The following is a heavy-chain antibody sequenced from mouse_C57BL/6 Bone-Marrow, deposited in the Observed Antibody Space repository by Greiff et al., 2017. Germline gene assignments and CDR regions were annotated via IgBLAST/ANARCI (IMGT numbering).Heavy chain of an antibody. CDR1: GYTFTSSW. CDR3: AREGDLLWLPRRLYYAMDY. CDR2: IDPSDSYT. Sequence: QVQLQQPGAELVMPGASVQLSCKASGYTFTSSWMHWVKQRPGQGLEWIGEIDPSDSYTNYNQKFKGKSTLTVDQSSSTAYMQLSSLTSEDSAVYYCAREGDLLWLPRRLYYAMDYWGQGTSGTVSS. J-gene: IGHJ4*01. D-gene: IGHD2-2*01. V-gene: IGHV1-69*01.